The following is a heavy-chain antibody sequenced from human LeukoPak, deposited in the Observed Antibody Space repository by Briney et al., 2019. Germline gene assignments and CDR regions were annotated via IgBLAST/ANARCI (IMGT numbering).Heavy chain of an antibody. CDR2: IYSGGST. V-gene: IGHV3-53*01. D-gene: IGHD3-3*01. CDR3: ARRRYYDFWSAPRLYGMDV. CDR1: GFPVSSNY. J-gene: IGHJ6*02. Sequence: GGSLRLSCAASGFPVSSNYMSWVRQAPGKGLEWVSVIYSGGSTYYADSVKGRFTISRDNSKNTLYLQMNSLRAEDTAVYYCARRRYYDFWSAPRLYGMDVWGQGTTVTVSS.